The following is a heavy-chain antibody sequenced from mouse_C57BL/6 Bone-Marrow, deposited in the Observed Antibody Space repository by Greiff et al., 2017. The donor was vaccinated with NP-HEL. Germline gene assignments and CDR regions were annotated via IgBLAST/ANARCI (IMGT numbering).Heavy chain of an antibody. CDR1: GYTFTSYW. CDR2: IYPGSGST. V-gene: IGHV1-55*01. CDR3: ARGTTVVPRRPDWYFDV. D-gene: IGHD1-1*01. J-gene: IGHJ1*03. Sequence: QVQLKQPGAELVKPGASVKMSCKASGYTFTSYWITWVKQRPGQGLEWIGDIYPGSGSTNYNEKFKSKATLTVDTSSSTAYMQRSSLTCEDAAVYYCARGTTVVPRRPDWYFDVWGTGTTVTVSS.